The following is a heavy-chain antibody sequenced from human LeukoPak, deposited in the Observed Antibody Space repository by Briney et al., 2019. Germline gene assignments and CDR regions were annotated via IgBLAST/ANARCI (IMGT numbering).Heavy chain of an antibody. CDR2: IRSKAYGGTT. Sequence: GGSLRLSCAASGFTFGDYAMSWVRQAPGKGLEWVGFIRSKAYGGTTEYAASVKGRFTISRDDSKSIAYLQMNSLKTEDTAVYYCTRSRLYRSGGSCPFDYWGQGTLVTVSS. CDR1: GFTFGDYA. V-gene: IGHV3-49*04. J-gene: IGHJ4*02. D-gene: IGHD2-15*01. CDR3: TRSRLYRSGGSCPFDY.